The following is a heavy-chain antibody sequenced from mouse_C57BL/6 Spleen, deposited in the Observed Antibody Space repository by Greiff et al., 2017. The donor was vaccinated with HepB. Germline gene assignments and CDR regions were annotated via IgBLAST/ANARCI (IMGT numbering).Heavy chain of an antibody. Sequence: EVQRVESGGGLVKPGGSLKLSCAASGFTFSSYAMSWVRQTPEKRLEWVATISDGGSYTYYPDNVKGRFTISRDNAKNNLYLQMSHLKSEDTAMYYCARDRDYYGNLFAYWGQGTLVTVSA. D-gene: IGHD2-1*01. CDR2: ISDGGSYT. CDR3: ARDRDYYGNLFAY. J-gene: IGHJ3*01. V-gene: IGHV5-4*01. CDR1: GFTFSSYA.